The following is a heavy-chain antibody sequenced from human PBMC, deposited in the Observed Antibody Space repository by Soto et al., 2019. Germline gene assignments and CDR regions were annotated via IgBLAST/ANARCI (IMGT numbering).Heavy chain of an antibody. CDR2: ISSSSSYI. Sequence: GGSLRLSCAASGFTFSSYAMSWVRQAPGKGLEWVSSISSSSSYIYYADSVKGRFTISRDNAKNSLYLQMNSLRAEDTAVYYCARESSGYDWGVYYYYYMDVWGKGTTVTVSS. CDR1: GFTFSSYA. CDR3: ARESSGYDWGVYYYYYMDV. D-gene: IGHD5-12*01. J-gene: IGHJ6*03. V-gene: IGHV3-21*01.